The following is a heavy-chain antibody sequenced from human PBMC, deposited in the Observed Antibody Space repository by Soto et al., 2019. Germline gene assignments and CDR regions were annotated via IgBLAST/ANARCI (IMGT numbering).Heavy chain of an antibody. CDR3: ARGRYGDY. J-gene: IGHJ4*02. V-gene: IGHV1-18*01. D-gene: IGHD1-1*01. CDR1: GYTFTSYG. Sequence: QVHLVQSGAEVKKPGASVNVSCKGSGYTFTSYGITWVRQAPGQGLEWMGWISAHNGNTDYAQKLQGRVTVPRDTSTSTAYMELRSLRSEDTAVYYCARGRYGDYWGQGALVTVSS. CDR2: ISAHNGNT.